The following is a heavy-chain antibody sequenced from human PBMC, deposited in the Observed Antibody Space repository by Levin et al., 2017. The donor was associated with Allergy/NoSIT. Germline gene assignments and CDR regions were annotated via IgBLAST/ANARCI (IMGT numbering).Heavy chain of an antibody. V-gene: IGHV3-33*07. J-gene: IGHJ4*02. CDR1: GFIFGRTA. Sequence: RPGGSLRLSCGASGFIFGRTAMAWARLAPGKGLDWVAVIWSDGSNSFYADSVRGRFTILKDNSKNTLSLQMSSLTAEDTAVYYCARILLAAGTNYFDHWGQGTLVTVSS. D-gene: IGHD6-13*01. CDR2: IWSDGSNS. CDR3: ARILLAAGTNYFDH.